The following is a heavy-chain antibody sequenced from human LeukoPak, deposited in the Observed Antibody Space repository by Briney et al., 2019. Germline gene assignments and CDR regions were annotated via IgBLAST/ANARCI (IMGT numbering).Heavy chain of an antibody. CDR3: ARDVSRYGSGSYRLNWFDP. CDR1: GGSISSGDYY. CDR2: IKQDGSEK. V-gene: IGHV3-7*03. Sequence: ETLSLTCTVSGGSISSGDYYWSWIRQAPGKGLEWVANIKQDGSEKYYVDSVKGRFTISRDNAKNSLYLQMNSLRAEDTAVYYCARDVSRYGSGSYRLNWFDPWGQGTLVTVSS. D-gene: IGHD3-10*01. J-gene: IGHJ5*02.